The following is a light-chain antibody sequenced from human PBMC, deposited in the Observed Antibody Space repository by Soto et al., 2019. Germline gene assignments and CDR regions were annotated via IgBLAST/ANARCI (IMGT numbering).Light chain of an antibody. V-gene: IGLV2-14*01. CDR2: EVS. Sequence: QSALTQPASVSGSPGQSITISCTGTSSDGGGYNYGSWYQQHPGKAPKLIIYEVSNRPSGVSNRFSGSKSGNTASLTISGLQAEDEADYYCSSYTSSSIDYVFGTGTKLTVL. J-gene: IGLJ1*01. CDR1: SSDGGGYNY. CDR3: SSYTSSSIDYV.